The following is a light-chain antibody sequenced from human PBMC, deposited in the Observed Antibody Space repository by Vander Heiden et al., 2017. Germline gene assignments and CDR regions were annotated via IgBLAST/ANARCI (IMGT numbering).Light chain of an antibody. Sequence: DILMSQSPDSLPVSLGERATINCKSSQSVLYSSNNKNYLAWYQQKPGQPPKLLIYWASTRESGVPDRFSGSGSGTDFTLTISSLQAEDVAVYYCQQYYTSPPSFGPGTKVYIK. CDR3: QQYYTSPPS. CDR1: QSVLYSSNNKNY. CDR2: WAS. J-gene: IGKJ3*01. V-gene: IGKV4-1*01.